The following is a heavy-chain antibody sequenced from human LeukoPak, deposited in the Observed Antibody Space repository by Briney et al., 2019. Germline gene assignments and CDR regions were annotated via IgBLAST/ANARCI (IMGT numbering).Heavy chain of an antibody. D-gene: IGHD1-1*01. V-gene: IGHV1-2*02. Sequence: ASVKVSCKASGYTFTGYYMHWVRQAPGQGLEWMGWINPNSGGTNYAQKFQGRVTMTRDTSISTAYMELSRLRSDDTAVYYCARDSNNWNDLNYFDYWGQGTLVTVSS. J-gene: IGHJ4*02. CDR1: GYTFTGYY. CDR3: ARDSNNWNDLNYFDY. CDR2: INPNSGGT.